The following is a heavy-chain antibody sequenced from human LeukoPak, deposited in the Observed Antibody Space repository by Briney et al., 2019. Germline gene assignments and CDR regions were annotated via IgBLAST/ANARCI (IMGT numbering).Heavy chain of an antibody. CDR3: ARNVIYYFDY. D-gene: IGHD2/OR15-2a*01. V-gene: IGHV3-48*01. CDR1: GFTLSSYS. J-gene: IGHJ4*02. CDR2: FSSRRSNI. Sequence: PGGSLRLSCAASGFTLSSYSMNWVRQAPGKGREWVSYFSSRRSNIYYTHSVKGRITISRNNAKNSLYLQMNSLRGEDTAVYYCARNVIYYFDYWGQGTLVTVSS.